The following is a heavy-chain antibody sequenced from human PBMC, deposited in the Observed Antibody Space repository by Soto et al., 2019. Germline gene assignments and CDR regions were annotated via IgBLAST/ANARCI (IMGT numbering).Heavy chain of an antibody. CDR3: AKNYQFDC. CDR1: GFIFTSYA. CDR2: INVGDAGT. V-gene: IGHV3-23*01. J-gene: IGHJ4*02. Sequence: PGGSLRLCCAASGFIFTSYAMSGVRQAPGKGLEWVSSINVGDAGTNYADSVKGRFTISRDNSKNTLYLQMNFLRADDTAIYYCAKNYQFDCWGQGTLVTVSS. D-gene: IGHD2-2*01.